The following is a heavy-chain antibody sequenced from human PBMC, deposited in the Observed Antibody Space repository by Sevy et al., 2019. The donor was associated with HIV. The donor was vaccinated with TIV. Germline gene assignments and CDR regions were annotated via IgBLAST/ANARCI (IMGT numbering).Heavy chain of an antibody. CDR2: ISWNSGSI. D-gene: IGHD3-10*01. CDR3: AKDMVRGVITPSMDV. J-gene: IGHJ6*02. CDR1: GFTFDDYA. V-gene: IGHV3-9*01. Sequence: GGSLRLSCAASGFTFDDYAMHWVRQAPGKGLEWVSGISWNSGSIGHADSVKGRFTISRDNAKNSLYLQMNSLRAEDTALYYCAKDMVRGVITPSMDVWGQGTTVTVSS.